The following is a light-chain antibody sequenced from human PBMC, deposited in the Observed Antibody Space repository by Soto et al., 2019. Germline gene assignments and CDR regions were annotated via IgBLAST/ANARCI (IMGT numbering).Light chain of an antibody. V-gene: IGKV1-5*01. CDR2: EES. J-gene: IGKJ4*01. CDR3: QQVKSYPRT. CDR1: QSVSIW. Sequence: DIHLTQSPSTLSASVGDRVTITCRASQSVSIWLAWYRQKPGKAPRLLIYEESTLHSGVPSRFSGRKVGTQFILTIDSLQPEDFATDYCQQVKSYPRTFGGGTKV.